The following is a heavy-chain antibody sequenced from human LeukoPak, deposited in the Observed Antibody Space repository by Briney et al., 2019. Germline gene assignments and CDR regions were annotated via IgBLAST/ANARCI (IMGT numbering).Heavy chain of an antibody. Sequence: GRSLRLSCAASGFTFSSYAMHWVRQAPGKGLEWVAVISYDGSNKYYADSVKGRLTISRDNSKNTLYLQMNSLRAEDTAVYYYARGSAYYYDSSGYLREYFQHWGQGTPVTVSS. CDR2: ISYDGSNK. CDR1: GFTFSSYA. V-gene: IGHV3-30*04. CDR3: ARGSAYYYDSSGYLREYFQH. J-gene: IGHJ1*01. D-gene: IGHD3-22*01.